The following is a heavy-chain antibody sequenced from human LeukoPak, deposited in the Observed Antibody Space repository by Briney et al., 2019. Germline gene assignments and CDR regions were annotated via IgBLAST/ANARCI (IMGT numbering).Heavy chain of an antibody. V-gene: IGHV3-48*03. J-gene: IGHJ4*02. CDR3: ARDHGYSSGWS. D-gene: IGHD6-19*01. CDR2: ISSSGSNI. CDR1: GFTFSSYE. Sequence: GGSLRLSCAASGFTFSSYEMNWVRQAPGKGLERVSYISSSGSNIYYADSVRGRFTISRDNAKNSLYLQMNSLRAEDTAVYYCARDHGYSSGWSWGQGTLVTVSS.